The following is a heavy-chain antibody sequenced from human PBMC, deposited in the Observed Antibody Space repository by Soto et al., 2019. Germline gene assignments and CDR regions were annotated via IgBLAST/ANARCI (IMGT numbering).Heavy chain of an antibody. CDR1: GGTFSSYT. D-gene: IGHD1-1*01. Sequence: ASVKVSCKASGGTFSSYTISWVLQAPGQGLEWMGRIIPILGIANYAQKFQGRVTITADKSTSTAYMELSSLRSEDTAVCYCARDRNWKSTDIDPWGQGTLVTVSS. CDR3: ARDRNWKSTDIDP. J-gene: IGHJ5*02. CDR2: IIPILGIA. V-gene: IGHV1-69*04.